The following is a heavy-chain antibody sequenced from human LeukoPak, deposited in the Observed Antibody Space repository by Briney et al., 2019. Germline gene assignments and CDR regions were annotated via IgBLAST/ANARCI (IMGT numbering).Heavy chain of an antibody. CDR1: GFTFSSYS. CDR3: ARDVQVATIYPHDY. J-gene: IGHJ4*02. D-gene: IGHD5-12*01. CDR2: ISSSSSYL. Sequence: NPGGSLRLSCAASGFTFSSYSMNWVRQAPGKGLEWVSSISSSSSYLYYADSVKGRFTISRDNSKNSLYLQMNSLRAEDTAVYYCARDVQVATIYPHDYWGQGTLVTVSS. V-gene: IGHV3-21*01.